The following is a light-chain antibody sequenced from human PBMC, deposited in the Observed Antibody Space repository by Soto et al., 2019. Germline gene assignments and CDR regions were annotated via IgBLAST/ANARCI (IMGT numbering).Light chain of an antibody. J-gene: IGKJ1*01. CDR2: GAS. CDR3: QQYGSSPET. Sequence: EIVVTQSPATLSVSPGERATLSCRTSQSVSSHVAWYQQKPGQAPRLLIHGASTRATAIPARFSGSGSGTDFTLTISRLEPEDFAVYYCQQYGSSPETFGQGTKVDIK. CDR1: QSVSSH. V-gene: IGKV3-20*01.